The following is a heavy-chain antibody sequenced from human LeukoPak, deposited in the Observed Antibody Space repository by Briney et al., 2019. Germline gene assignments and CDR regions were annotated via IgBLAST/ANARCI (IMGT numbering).Heavy chain of an antibody. CDR3: ARDEARYPSESYPY. D-gene: IGHD3-10*01. J-gene: IGHJ4*02. Sequence: PGGSLRLSCAASGFTFSSYEMNWVRQAPGKGLEWLSYISASGNTRYYADSVKGRFTISRDNAKNSLSLQMNSLRAQDTALYYCARDEARYPSESYPYWGQGTLVAVSS. V-gene: IGHV3-48*03. CDR1: GFTFSSYE. CDR2: ISASGNTR.